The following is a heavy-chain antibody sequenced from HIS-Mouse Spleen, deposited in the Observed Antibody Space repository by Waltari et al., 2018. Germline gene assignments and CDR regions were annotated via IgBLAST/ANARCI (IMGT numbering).Heavy chain of an antibody. CDR2: ISYDGSNK. V-gene: IGHV3-30*18. Sequence: QVQLVESGGGVVQPGRSLRPSCAASGVTFRSYGMPWVRQAPGKGLEWVAVISYDGSNKYYADSVKGRFTISRDNSKNTLYLQMNSLRAEDTAVYYCAKDKHHAFDYWGQGTLVTVSS. CDR1: GVTFRSYG. CDR3: AKDKHHAFDY. J-gene: IGHJ4*02.